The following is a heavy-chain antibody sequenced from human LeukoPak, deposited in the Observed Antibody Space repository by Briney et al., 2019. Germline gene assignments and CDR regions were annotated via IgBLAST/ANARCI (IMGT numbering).Heavy chain of an antibody. CDR3: AKGSPRFYDILDY. CDR2: VSYDGSNK. V-gene: IGHV3-30*18. Sequence: GGSLRLSCAASGFTFSNFGMHWARQAPGKGLEWVAVVSYDGSNKYYADSVKGRFSISRDNSKNTVYLQMNSLRAEDTAVYYRAKGSPRFYDILDYWGQGTLITVSS. CDR1: GFTFSNFG. D-gene: IGHD3-9*01. J-gene: IGHJ4*02.